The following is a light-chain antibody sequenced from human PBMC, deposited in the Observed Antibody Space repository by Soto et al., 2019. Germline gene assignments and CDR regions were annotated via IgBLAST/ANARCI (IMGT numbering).Light chain of an antibody. CDR2: DVS. Sequence: QSVLTQPASVSGSPGQSIAISCTGTSSDVGAYNYVSWYQHHPGKAPKLIIFDVSNRPSGVSNRFSGSKSGNTASLTISGLQAEDEADYYCSSYTRSSPYVFGAGTKLTVL. V-gene: IGLV2-14*03. CDR1: SSDVGAYNY. CDR3: SSYTRSSPYV. J-gene: IGLJ1*01.